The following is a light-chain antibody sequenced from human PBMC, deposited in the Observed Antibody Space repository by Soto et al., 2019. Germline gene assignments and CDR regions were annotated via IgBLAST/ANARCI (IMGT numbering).Light chain of an antibody. CDR1: STDVGGYNY. J-gene: IGLJ1*01. V-gene: IGLV2-8*01. CDR2: EVS. CDR3: SLYTSSTFYV. Sequence: QSVLTQPPSAAGSPGQSVTISCTGTSTDVGGYNYVSWYQQYPGKAPKLMIYEVSKRPSGVPDRFSGSKSGNTASLTISGLQAEDEADYYCSLYTSSTFYVFGTGTKV.